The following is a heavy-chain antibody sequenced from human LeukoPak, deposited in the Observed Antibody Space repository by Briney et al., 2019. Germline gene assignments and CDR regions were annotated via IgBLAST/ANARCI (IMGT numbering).Heavy chain of an antibody. J-gene: IGHJ4*02. CDR3: ARHAIVVVISQFDY. CDR2: INHSGST. Sequence: ASETLSLTCAVYGGSFSGYYWSWIRQPPGKGLEWIGEINHSGSTNYNPSLKSRVTISVDTSKNQFSLKLSSVTAADTAVYYCARHAIVVVISQFDYWGQGTLVAVSS. CDR1: GGSFSGYY. V-gene: IGHV4-34*01. D-gene: IGHD3-22*01.